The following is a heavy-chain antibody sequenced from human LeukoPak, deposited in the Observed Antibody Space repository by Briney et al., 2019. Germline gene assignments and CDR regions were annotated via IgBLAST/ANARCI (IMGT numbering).Heavy chain of an antibody. D-gene: IGHD6-13*01. CDR1: GGSISSGSYY. J-gene: IGHJ6*03. V-gene: IGHV4-61*02. Sequence: SQTLSLTCTVSGGSISSGSYYWSWIRQPAGKGLEWIGRIYTSGSTNYNPSLKSRVTISVDTSKNQFSLKLSSVTAADTAVYYCARDEYVYSSLSRSYYYIGVWGKGTTVTISS. CDR3: ARDEYVYSSLSRSYYYIGV. CDR2: IYTSGST.